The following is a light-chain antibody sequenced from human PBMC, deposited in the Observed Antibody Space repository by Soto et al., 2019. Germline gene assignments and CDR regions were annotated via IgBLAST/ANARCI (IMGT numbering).Light chain of an antibody. CDR3: SSYTSSITYV. J-gene: IGLJ1*01. CDR2: EVT. Sequence: QAASVSGSPGQSITISCTGTSSDVGGYNYVSWYQQHPGKAPKLMIYEVTNRPSGVSNRFSGSKSGNTASLTISGLQADDEADYYCSSYTSSITYVFGTGTKVTVL. V-gene: IGLV2-14*01. CDR1: SSDVGGYNY.